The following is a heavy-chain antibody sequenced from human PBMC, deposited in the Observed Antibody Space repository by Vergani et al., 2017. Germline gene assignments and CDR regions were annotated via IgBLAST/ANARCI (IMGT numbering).Heavy chain of an antibody. CDR3: AKDQEYGDYLEFMGFAFDI. CDR2: IRGPGGST. J-gene: IGHJ3*02. Sequence: EVQLVESGGGLSKPGGSRKFSGQASGSPSGANAINGVPQAQGKGRKWVPLIRGPGGSTYHADSVKVRLPISRDNSKNTLYLQMNSLRAEDTAIYYCAKDQEYGDYLEFMGFAFDIWGQGTLVTVSS. CDR1: GSPSGANA. V-gene: IGHV3-23*04. D-gene: IGHD4-17*01.